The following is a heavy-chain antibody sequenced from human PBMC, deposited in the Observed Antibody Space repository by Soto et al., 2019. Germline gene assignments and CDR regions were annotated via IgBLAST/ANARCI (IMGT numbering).Heavy chain of an antibody. J-gene: IGHJ6*02. V-gene: IGHV1-69*12. CDR1: GGTFSSYA. D-gene: IGHD3-10*01. CDR3: ARQGSIEYYYYGMDV. Sequence: QVQLVQSGAEVKKPGSSVKVSCKASGGTFSSYAINWVRQAPGQGLEWMGGIIRIFGTPDYAQRFQGRVTITADESTSTAYMELSSPRSEDTAVYYCARQGSIEYYYYGMDVWGQGTTVTVSS. CDR2: IIRIFGTP.